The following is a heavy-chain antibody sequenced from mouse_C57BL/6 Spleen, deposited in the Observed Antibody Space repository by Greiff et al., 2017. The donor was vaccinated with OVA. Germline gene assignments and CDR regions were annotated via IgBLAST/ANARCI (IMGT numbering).Heavy chain of an antibody. CDR2: IDPSDSET. CDR1: GYTFTSYW. V-gene: IGHV1-52*01. J-gene: IGHJ1*03. D-gene: IGHD2-1*01. Sequence: QVQLKQPGAELVRPGSSVKLSCKASGYTFTSYWMHWVKQRPIQGLEWIGNIDPSDSETHYNQKFKDKATLTVDKSSSTAYMQLSSLTSEDSAVYYCAKGNYWYFDVWGTGTTVTVSS. CDR3: AKGNYWYFDV.